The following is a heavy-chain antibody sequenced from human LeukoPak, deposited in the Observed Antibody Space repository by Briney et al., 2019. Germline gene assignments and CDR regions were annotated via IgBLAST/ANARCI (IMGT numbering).Heavy chain of an antibody. Sequence: PGGSLRLSCAASGFTFSSYWMHWVRQVTGKALVWVSRINSDGTSTSYADSVKGRFTISRDNAKNTLYMQMNSLRAEDTAVYYCARERSSGWSDYWGQGTLVTVSS. V-gene: IGHV3-74*01. CDR3: ARERSSGWSDY. D-gene: IGHD6-19*01. CDR2: INSDGTST. CDR1: GFTFSSYW. J-gene: IGHJ4*02.